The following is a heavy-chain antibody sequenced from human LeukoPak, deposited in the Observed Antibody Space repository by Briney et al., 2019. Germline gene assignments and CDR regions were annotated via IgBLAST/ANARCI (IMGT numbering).Heavy chain of an antibody. J-gene: IGHJ5*02. CDR2: IYTSGST. V-gene: IGHV4-61*02. Sequence: PSETLSLTCTVSGGSISSGSYYWSWIRQPAGKGLEWIGRIYTSGSTNYNPSLKSRVTISVDTSKNQFSLKLSSVTAADTAVYYCARDGGSFYYDSSGWPDPWGQGTLVTVSS. D-gene: IGHD3-22*01. CDR1: GGSISSGSYY. CDR3: ARDGGSFYYDSSGWPDP.